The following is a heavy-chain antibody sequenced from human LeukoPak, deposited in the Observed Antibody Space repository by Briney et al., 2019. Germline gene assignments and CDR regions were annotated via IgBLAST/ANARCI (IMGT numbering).Heavy chain of an antibody. V-gene: IGHV4-38-2*01. CDR1: GYSISSGYY. CDR2: IYHSGST. D-gene: IGHD6-13*01. J-gene: IGHJ4*02. Sequence: PSETLSLTCAVSGYSISSGYYWGWIRQPPGKGLESIGSIYHSGSTYYNPSLKSRVTISVDTSKNQFSLKLSSVTAADTAVYYCASRSSSWSKFDYWGQGTLVTVSS. CDR3: ASRSSSWSKFDY.